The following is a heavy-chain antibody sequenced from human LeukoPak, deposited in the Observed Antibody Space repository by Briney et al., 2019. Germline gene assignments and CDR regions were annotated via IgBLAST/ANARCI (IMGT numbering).Heavy chain of an antibody. CDR1: GFTFSSYA. CDR3: AILAGTWYFDI. Sequence: PGGALRLSCAASGFTFSSYAMSWVGQAPGKGLEWVSLISGRGGSTYYGDSVKGRFTISRDNSKTTLYLQMNSLRAEDTAVYYCAILAGTWYFDIGGRGTLVTVS. D-gene: IGHD6-19*01. J-gene: IGHJ2*01. V-gene: IGHV3-23*01. CDR2: ISGRGGST.